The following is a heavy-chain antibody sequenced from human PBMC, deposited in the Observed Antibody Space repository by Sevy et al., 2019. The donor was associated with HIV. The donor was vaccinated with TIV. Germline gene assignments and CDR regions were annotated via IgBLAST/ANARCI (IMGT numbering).Heavy chain of an antibody. Sequence: GGSLRLSCAASGFTVSSNYMSWVRQAPGKGLEWVAVIYSGGSTYYEDSVKGRFTISGDNSKNTLYLQMNSLRAEDTAVYYCARGPPLWFGELFPPIFFDYWGQGTLVTVSS. J-gene: IGHJ4*02. V-gene: IGHV3-53*01. CDR2: IYSGGST. D-gene: IGHD3-10*01. CDR3: ARGPPLWFGELFPPIFFDY. CDR1: GFTVSSNY.